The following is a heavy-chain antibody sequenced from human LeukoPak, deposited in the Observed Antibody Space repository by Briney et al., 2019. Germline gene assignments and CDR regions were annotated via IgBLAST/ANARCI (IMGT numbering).Heavy chain of an antibody. J-gene: IGHJ3*01. V-gene: IGHV3-64*02. CDR3: AKPLTSYSSGFSDVFDV. CDR2: ITTNGGNT. Sequence: GGSLRLSCAASGFTFGIYAMHWVRQAPGKGLEHASTITTNGGNTYYADSVKGRFTISRDNSKDTLFLQMGSLRAEDMAVYYCAKPLTSYSSGFSDVFDVWGHGSMVTVSS. D-gene: IGHD5-18*01. CDR1: GFTFGIYA.